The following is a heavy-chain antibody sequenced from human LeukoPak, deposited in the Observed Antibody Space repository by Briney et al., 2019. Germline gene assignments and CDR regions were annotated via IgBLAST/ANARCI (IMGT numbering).Heavy chain of an antibody. CDR3: ARDKFTSGSGSYVAFDI. D-gene: IGHD3-10*01. Sequence: GGSLRLSCAASGFTFSNYSMNWVRQAPGKGLEWVSYISSSSSTIYYADSVKGRFTISRDNAKNSLYLQMNSLRAEDTAVYYCARDKFTSGSGSYVAFDIWGQGTMVTVSS. CDR1: GFTFSNYS. J-gene: IGHJ3*02. CDR2: ISSSSSTI. V-gene: IGHV3-48*01.